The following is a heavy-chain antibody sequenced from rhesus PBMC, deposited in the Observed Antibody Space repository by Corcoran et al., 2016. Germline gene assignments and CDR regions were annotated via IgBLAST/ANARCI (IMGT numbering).Heavy chain of an antibody. J-gene: IGHJ4*01. D-gene: IGHD2-15*01. V-gene: IGHV4S9*01. CDR1: GGSISDSYY. Sequence: QVQLQESGPGLVKPSETLSLTCAVSGGSISDSYYWNWIRQPPGKGLEWIGNIYCNSASTYDNPSLKSRVTISKDTSKNQFFLKLSSVTAADTAVYYCASDPYCSSTYCSAIDYWGQGVLVTVSS. CDR3: ASDPYCSSTYCSAIDY. CDR2: IYCNSAST.